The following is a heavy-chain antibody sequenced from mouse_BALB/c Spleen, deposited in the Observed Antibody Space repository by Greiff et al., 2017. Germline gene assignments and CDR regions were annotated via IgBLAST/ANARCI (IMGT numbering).Heavy chain of an antibody. CDR1: GFTFSSFG. V-gene: IGHV5-17*02. CDR2: ISSGNSTI. J-gene: IGHJ2*01. D-gene: IGHD4-1*01. Sequence: EVQLVESGGGLVQPGGSRKLSCAASGFTFSSFGMHWVRQAPEKGLEWVAYISSGNSTIYYADTVKGRCTFSRDNHKNTLFLQMTSLRSEDTAMYYCARSELGRGYCDYWGQGTTLTVSS. CDR3: ARSELGRGYCDY.